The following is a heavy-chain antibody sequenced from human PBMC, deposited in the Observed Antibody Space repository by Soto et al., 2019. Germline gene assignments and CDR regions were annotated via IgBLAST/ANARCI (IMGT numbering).Heavy chain of an antibody. V-gene: IGHV3-48*01. D-gene: IGHD2-2*01. J-gene: IGHJ4*02. CDR3: ARDALGYCSSTSCYRSPRFDY. Sequence: EVQLVESGGGLVQPGGSLRLSCAASGFTFSSYSMNWVRQAPGKGLEWVSYISSSSSTIYYAVSVKGRFTISRDNAKNSLYLQQNSLRAEDTAVYYCARDALGYCSSTSCYRSPRFDYWGQGTLVTVSS. CDR2: ISSSSSTI. CDR1: GFTFSSYS.